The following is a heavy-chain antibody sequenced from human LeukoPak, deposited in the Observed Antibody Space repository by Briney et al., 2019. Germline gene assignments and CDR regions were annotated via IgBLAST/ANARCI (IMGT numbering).Heavy chain of an antibody. CDR2: INPNSGGT. Sequence: ASVKVSCKASGYTFTGYYMHWVRQAPGQGLEWMGWINPNSGGTNYAQKFQGRATMTRDTSISTAYMELSRLRSDDTAVYYCARAVVVPAAISWFDPWGQGTLVTVSS. V-gene: IGHV1-2*02. CDR1: GYTFTGYY. CDR3: ARAVVVPAAISWFDP. J-gene: IGHJ5*02. D-gene: IGHD2-2*01.